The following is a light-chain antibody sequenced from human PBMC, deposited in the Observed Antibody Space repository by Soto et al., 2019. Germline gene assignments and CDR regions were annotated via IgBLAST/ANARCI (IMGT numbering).Light chain of an antibody. CDR3: QQYNNWPLT. CDR1: QRVGND. J-gene: IGKJ4*01. V-gene: IGKV3-15*01. CDR2: GAS. Sequence: ETVMTQSPATLSVSPGQGATLSCRASQRVGNDLAWYQQEAGQAPRLLIYGASTRATAIPARFSASGSGTEFTLTINSLPSPPFPVYYCQQYNNWPLTLGGATTVDSK.